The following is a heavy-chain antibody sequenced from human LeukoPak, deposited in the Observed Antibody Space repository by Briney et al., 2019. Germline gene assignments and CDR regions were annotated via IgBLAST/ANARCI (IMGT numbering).Heavy chain of an antibody. Sequence: SVKVSCKASGGTFSSYAISWVRQAPGQGLEWMGGIIPIFGTANYAQKFQGRVTITADGSTSTAYMELSSLRSEDTAVYYCARDLGGKLGTFDYWGQGTLVTVSS. D-gene: IGHD3-16*01. V-gene: IGHV1-69*13. CDR2: IIPIFGTA. J-gene: IGHJ4*02. CDR1: GGTFSSYA. CDR3: ARDLGGKLGTFDY.